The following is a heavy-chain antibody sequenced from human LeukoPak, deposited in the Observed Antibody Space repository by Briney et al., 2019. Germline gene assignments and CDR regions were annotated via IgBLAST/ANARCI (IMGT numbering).Heavy chain of an antibody. CDR1: GGSFSGYY. Sequence: SETLSLTCAVYGGSFSGYYWSWSRQPPGKVLEWIGEINHSGSTNYNPSLKSRVTISVDTSKNQFSLKLSSVTAADTAVYYCARRTYNIVATKSLFDYWGQGTLVTVSS. V-gene: IGHV4-34*01. D-gene: IGHD5-12*01. CDR3: ARRTYNIVATKSLFDY. CDR2: INHSGST. J-gene: IGHJ4*02.